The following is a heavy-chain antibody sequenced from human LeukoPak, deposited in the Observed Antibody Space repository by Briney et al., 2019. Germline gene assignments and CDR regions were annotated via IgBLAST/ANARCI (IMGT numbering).Heavy chain of an antibody. Sequence: SETLSLTCTVSGGSISSYYWSWIRQPPGKGLEWIGYFYYSGSTNYKPSLKSRVTISVDTSKNQFSLKLSSVTAADTAVYYCARTTEGGYTYDYFYYYMDVWGKGTTVTISS. D-gene: IGHD5-18*01. CDR2: FYYSGST. J-gene: IGHJ6*03. CDR3: ARTTEGGYTYDYFYYYMDV. V-gene: IGHV4-59*01. CDR1: GGSISSYY.